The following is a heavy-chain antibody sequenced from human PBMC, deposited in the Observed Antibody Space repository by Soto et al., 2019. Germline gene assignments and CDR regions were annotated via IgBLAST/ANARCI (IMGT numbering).Heavy chain of an antibody. CDR3: ARRPELWFGEFLYYGLDY. Sequence: PSETQSLTCGVSSGSISSTDWWSWVRQPPGKGLEWIGEIYHSGSTNYNPSLKSRVTISVDMSKTQFSLKLSSVTAADTAVYYRARRPELWFGEFLYYGLDYWGQGALVTVSS. J-gene: IGHJ4*02. CDR1: SGSISSTDW. CDR2: IYHSGST. D-gene: IGHD3-10*01. V-gene: IGHV4-4*02.